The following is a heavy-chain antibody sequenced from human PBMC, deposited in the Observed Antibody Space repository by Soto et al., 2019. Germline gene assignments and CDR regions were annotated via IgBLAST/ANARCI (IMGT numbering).Heavy chain of an antibody. CDR1: GGSISSGDYF. D-gene: IGHD3-16*01. Sequence: TSETLSLTCTVSGGSISSGDYFWTWIRQHPGKGLEWIGYIYYSGSTYYSPSLKSRVIVSVNTSKNQFSLKLSSVTAADTAVYYCARSRNLYQGGSWSESTHPYYHYMDVWGKGTTVTVSS. J-gene: IGHJ6*03. V-gene: IGHV4-31*03. CDR2: IYYSGST. CDR3: ARSRNLYQGGSWSESTHPYYHYMDV.